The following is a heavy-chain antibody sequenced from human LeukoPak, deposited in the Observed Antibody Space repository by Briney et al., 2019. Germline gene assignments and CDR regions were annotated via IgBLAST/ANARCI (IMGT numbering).Heavy chain of an antibody. CDR1: GGSISSYY. CDR2: IHYSGST. V-gene: IGHV4-59*12. J-gene: IGHJ4*02. D-gene: IGHD2-2*01. CDR3: ASQMSGTSVSY. Sequence: SETLSLTCIVSGGSISSYYWSWIRQPPGKGLEWIGYIHYSGSTNYNPSLKSRVTISVDTSKNQFSLKVTSVTAADTAVYYCASQMSGTSVSYWGQGTLVTVSS.